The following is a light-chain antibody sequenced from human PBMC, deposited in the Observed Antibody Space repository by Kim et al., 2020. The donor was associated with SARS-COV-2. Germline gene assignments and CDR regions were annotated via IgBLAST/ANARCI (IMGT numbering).Light chain of an antibody. J-gene: IGKJ5*01. CDR2: DAS. V-gene: IGKV3-11*01. CDR1: QSVSSY. CDR3: QQRSNWIT. Sequence: SWAPGERATLSCRASQSVSSYLAWYQQNPGQAPRLLIYDASNRATGIPARFSGSGSGTDFTLTISSLEPEDFAVYYCQQRSNWITFGQGTRLEIK.